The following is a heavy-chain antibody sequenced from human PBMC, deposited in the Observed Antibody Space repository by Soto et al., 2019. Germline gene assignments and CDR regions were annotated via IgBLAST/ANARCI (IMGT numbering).Heavy chain of an antibody. J-gene: IGHJ4*02. Sequence: SETLSLTCTVSGGSISSGGYYWSWIRQHPGKGLEWIGYIYYSGSTYYNPSLKSRVTISVDTSKNQFSLKLSSVTAADTAAYYCARVTYYYGSGSYSGLYYFDYWGQGTLVTVSS. D-gene: IGHD3-10*01. CDR1: GGSISSGGYY. CDR3: ARVTYYYGSGSYSGLYYFDY. CDR2: IYYSGST. V-gene: IGHV4-31*03.